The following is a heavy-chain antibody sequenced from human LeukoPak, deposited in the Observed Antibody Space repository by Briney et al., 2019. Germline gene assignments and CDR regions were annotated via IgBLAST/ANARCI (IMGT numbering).Heavy chain of an antibody. Sequence: ASVKVSCKVSGYTLTELSMHWVRQAPGKGLEWMGGFDPEDGETIYAQKFQGRVTMTRNTSISTAYMELSSLRSEDTAVYYCARGSKYYDFWSGYLTPDYYGMDVWGQGTTVTVSS. CDR3: ARGSKYYDFWSGYLTPDYYGMDV. V-gene: IGHV1-24*01. J-gene: IGHJ6*02. CDR1: GYTLTELS. CDR2: FDPEDGET. D-gene: IGHD3-3*01.